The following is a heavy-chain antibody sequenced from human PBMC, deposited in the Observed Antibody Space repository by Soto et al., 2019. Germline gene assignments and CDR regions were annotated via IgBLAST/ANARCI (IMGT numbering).Heavy chain of an antibody. Sequence: SVKVSCKASGGTFSSYAISWVRQAPGQGLEWMGGIIPIFGTANYAQKFQGRVTITADESTSTAYMELSSLRSEDTAVYYCASSTRRYDFWSGYFDYWGQGTLVTVSS. J-gene: IGHJ4*02. CDR2: IIPIFGTA. CDR3: ASSTRRYDFWSGYFDY. D-gene: IGHD3-3*01. V-gene: IGHV1-69*13. CDR1: GGTFSSYA.